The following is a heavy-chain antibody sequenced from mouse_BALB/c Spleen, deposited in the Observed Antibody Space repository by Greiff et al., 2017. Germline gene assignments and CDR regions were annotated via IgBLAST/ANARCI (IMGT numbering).Heavy chain of an antibody. CDR1: GYTFTSYY. D-gene: IGHD2-1*01. CDR2: INPSNGGT. J-gene: IGHJ2*01. Sequence: AQLQQPGAELVKPGASVKLSCKASGYTFTSYYMYWVKQRPGQGLEWIGGINPSNGGTNFNEKFKSKATLTVDKSSSTAYMQLSSLTSEDSAVYYCARRNYGNFFDYWGKGTTLTVSS. CDR3: ARRNYGNFFDY. V-gene: IGHV1S81*02.